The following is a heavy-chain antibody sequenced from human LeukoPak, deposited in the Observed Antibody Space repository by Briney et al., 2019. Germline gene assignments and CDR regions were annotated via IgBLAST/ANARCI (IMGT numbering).Heavy chain of an antibody. D-gene: IGHD3-3*01. V-gene: IGHV4-34*01. Sequence: PSETLSLTCAVYGGSFSGYYWSWIRQPPGKGLEWIGEINHSGSTYYNPSLKSRVTISVDTSKNQFSLKLSSVTAADTAVYYCARVGSGIDYWGQGTLVTVSS. CDR1: GGSFSGYY. CDR3: ARVGSGIDY. J-gene: IGHJ4*02. CDR2: INHSGST.